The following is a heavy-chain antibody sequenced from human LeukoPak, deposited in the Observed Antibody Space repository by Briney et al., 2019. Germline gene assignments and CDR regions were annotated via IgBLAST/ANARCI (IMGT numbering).Heavy chain of an antibody. J-gene: IGHJ6*02. CDR1: GFTFSSYS. Sequence: GGSLRLSCAASGFTFSSYSMNWVRQAPGKGLEWESSISSSSSYIYYADSVKGRFTISRDNAKNSLYLQMNSLRAEDTAVYYCARGGSRYNWNGDVWGQGTTVTVSS. V-gene: IGHV3-21*01. CDR2: ISSSSSYI. D-gene: IGHD1-20*01. CDR3: ARGGSRYNWNGDV.